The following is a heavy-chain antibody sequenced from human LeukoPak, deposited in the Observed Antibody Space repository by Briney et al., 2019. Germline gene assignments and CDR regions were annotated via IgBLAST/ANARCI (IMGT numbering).Heavy chain of an antibody. CDR1: GGSISSSSYY. J-gene: IGHJ4*02. Sequence: SETLSLTCTVSGGSISSSSYYWGWIRQPPGKGLEWIGSIYYSGSTCYNPSLKSRVTISVDTSKNQFSLKLSSVTAADTAVYYCARHLYSSRGAYFDYWGQGTLVTVSS. CDR3: ARHLYSSRGAYFDY. D-gene: IGHD6-13*01. CDR2: IYYSGST. V-gene: IGHV4-39*01.